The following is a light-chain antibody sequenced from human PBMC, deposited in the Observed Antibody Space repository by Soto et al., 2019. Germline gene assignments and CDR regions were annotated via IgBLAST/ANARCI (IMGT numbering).Light chain of an antibody. CDR3: QQRSNWTLT. CDR2: DAS. J-gene: IGKJ4*01. V-gene: IGKV3-11*01. Sequence: EIVLTHSPATLSLSPGERATLSFRSSQSVSSYLAWYQQKPGQAPRLLIYDASNTATGIPARFSGSGSGTDFTLTISSLEPEDFAVYYCQQRSNWTLTFGGGTKVDIK. CDR1: QSVSSY.